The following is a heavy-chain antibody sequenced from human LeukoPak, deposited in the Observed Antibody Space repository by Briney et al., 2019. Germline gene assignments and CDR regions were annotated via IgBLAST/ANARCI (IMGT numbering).Heavy chain of an antibody. V-gene: IGHV1-2*02. Sequence: VGSVKDSCKASGYTFLGYYMHWVRQAAGQGLEGMGWINPNSGGTNYAQKFQGRVTMTRDTSITTAYMEMSGLRSDDTAVYYCARDGEFSSGWNYHYALDVWGQGTTVTVS. CDR1: GYTFLGYY. CDR2: INPNSGGT. J-gene: IGHJ6*02. D-gene: IGHD6-19*01. CDR3: ARDGEFSSGWNYHYALDV.